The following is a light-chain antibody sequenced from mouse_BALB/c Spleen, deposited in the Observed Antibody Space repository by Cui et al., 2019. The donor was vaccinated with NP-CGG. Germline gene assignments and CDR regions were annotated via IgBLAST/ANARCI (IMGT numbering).Light chain of an antibody. V-gene: IGLV1*01. J-gene: IGLJ1*01. Sequence: HAVVIQEFALTTSPGETVILTFRSSTGAVTTSNYANWVQEKPDHLFTGLIGGTNNRAPGVPARFSGSLIGDKAALTITGAQTEDEAIYFCALWYSNHWVFGGGTKLTVL. CDR2: GTN. CDR3: ALWYSNHWV. CDR1: TGAVTTSNY.